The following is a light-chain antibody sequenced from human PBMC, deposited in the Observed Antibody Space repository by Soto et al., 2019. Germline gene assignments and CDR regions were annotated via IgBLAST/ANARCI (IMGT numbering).Light chain of an antibody. Sequence: EIVLTQSPPTLSLSPGERATLSCRASQSVSSYLAWYQQKPGQAPRLLIYDASKRATGIPARFSGSGSGTDFTLTISSLEPEDLAVYYCQQRSNWPPTWTFGQGTRVEIK. J-gene: IGKJ1*01. V-gene: IGKV3-11*01. CDR3: QQRSNWPPTWT. CDR1: QSVSSY. CDR2: DAS.